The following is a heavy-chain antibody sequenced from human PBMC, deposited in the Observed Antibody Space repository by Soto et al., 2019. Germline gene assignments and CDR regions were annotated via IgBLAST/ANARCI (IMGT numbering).Heavy chain of an antibody. Sequence: GGSLRLSCAASGFTFSSYWMSWVRQAPGKGLEWVANIKQDGSEKFYVDSVKGRFTISRDNAKNSLYLQMNSLRAEDTAVYYCARDRDFWSGYHTIDAFDIWGQGTMVTVSS. D-gene: IGHD3-3*01. CDR2: IKQDGSEK. CDR3: ARDRDFWSGYHTIDAFDI. CDR1: GFTFSSYW. V-gene: IGHV3-7*05. J-gene: IGHJ3*02.